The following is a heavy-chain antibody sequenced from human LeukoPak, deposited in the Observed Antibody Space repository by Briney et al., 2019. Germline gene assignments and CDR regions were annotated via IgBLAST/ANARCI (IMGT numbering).Heavy chain of an antibody. D-gene: IGHD2-2*01. CDR1: GFTVSSNY. V-gene: IGHV3-66*01. CDR3: ARGYCSSTSCFRNSYYYYGMDV. J-gene: IGHJ6*02. Sequence: GGSLRLSCAASGFTVSSNYMSWVRQAPGKGLEWVSVIYSGGSTYYADSVKGRFTISRDNSKNTLYLQMNSLRAEDTAVYYCARGYCSSTSCFRNSYYYYGMDVWGQGTTVTVSS. CDR2: IYSGGST.